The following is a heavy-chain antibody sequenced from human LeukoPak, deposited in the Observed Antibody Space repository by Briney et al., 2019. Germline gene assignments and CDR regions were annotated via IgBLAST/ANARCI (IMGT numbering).Heavy chain of an antibody. CDR1: GGSISSSSYY. D-gene: IGHD3-22*01. Sequence: SETLSLTCTVSGGSISSSSYYWGWIRQPPGKGLEWIGSIYYSGSTYYNPSLKSRVTISVDTSKNQFSLKLSSVTAADTAVYYCARDLQYYYDSSGYPRDYWGQGTLVTVSS. CDR3: ARDLQYYYDSSGYPRDY. CDR2: IYYSGST. V-gene: IGHV4-39*07. J-gene: IGHJ4*02.